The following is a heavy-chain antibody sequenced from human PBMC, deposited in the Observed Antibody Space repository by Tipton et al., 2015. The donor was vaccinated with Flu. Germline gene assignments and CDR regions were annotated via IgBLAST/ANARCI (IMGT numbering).Heavy chain of an antibody. V-gene: IGHV4-59*01. CDR3: ARVVEGWLGETDAFDM. CDR2: VYYIGSP. Sequence: TLSLTCTVSGGSISGYFWTWIRQPPGKGLEWMGYVYYIGSPNYNPSLKSRVTISVDTSKNHFSLKLTSVTAADTAGYYCARVVEGWLGETDAFDMSGEGTTFTVSS. D-gene: IGHD3-16*01. J-gene: IGHJ3*02. CDR1: GGSISGYF.